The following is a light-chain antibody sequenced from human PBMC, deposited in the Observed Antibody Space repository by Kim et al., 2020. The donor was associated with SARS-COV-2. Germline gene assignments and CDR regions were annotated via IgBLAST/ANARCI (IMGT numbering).Light chain of an antibody. V-gene: IGKV1-5*03. Sequence: DIQMTQSPSTLSASVGDRVTITCRASQSISSWLAWYQQKPGKAPKLLIYKASSLESGVPSRFSGSGSGTEFTLTISSLQPDDFATYYCQQYNSSPWTFCQGTKVDIK. CDR2: KAS. J-gene: IGKJ1*01. CDR3: QQYNSSPWT. CDR1: QSISSW.